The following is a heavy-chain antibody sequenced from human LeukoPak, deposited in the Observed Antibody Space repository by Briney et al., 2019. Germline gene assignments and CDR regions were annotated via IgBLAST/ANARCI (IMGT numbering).Heavy chain of an antibody. CDR1: GFTFSSYA. J-gene: IGHJ4*02. CDR2: ISDGGSNK. Sequence: GGSLRLSCAASGFTFSSYAMHWVRQAPGKGLEWVAFISDGGSNKYYADSAKGRFTISRDNSKNTLHLQMNSLRGEDTAMYYCAREHYGDYCIDHWGQGTLVTVSS. V-gene: IGHV3-30-3*01. CDR3: AREHYGDYCIDH. D-gene: IGHD4-17*01.